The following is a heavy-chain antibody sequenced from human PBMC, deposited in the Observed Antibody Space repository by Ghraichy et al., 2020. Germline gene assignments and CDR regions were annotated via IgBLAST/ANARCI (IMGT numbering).Heavy chain of an antibody. J-gene: IGHJ4*02. CDR3: AADMLEGY. CDR2: IVVCSGNT. V-gene: IGHV1-58*02. CDR1: GLNFTSSA. D-gene: IGHD3-16*01. Sequence: SVKVSCKASGLNFTSSAMQWVRQARGQRLEWIGWIVVCSGNTNYAQKFQERVTITRDMSTSTAYMELSSLRSEDTAVYYCAADMLEGYWGQGTLVTVSS.